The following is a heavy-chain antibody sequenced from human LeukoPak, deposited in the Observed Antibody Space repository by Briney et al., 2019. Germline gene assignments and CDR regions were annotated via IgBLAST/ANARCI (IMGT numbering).Heavy chain of an antibody. CDR3: ARVYSSNWYYFDY. CDR2: ISAYNGNT. J-gene: IGHJ4*02. V-gene: IGHV1-18*01. Sequence: ASVKVSCKASGYTFTSYGINWVRQAPGQGLEWMGWISAYNGNTNYAQKLQGRVTMTTDTSTSTVYMELRSLRSDDTAMYYCARVYSSNWYYFDYWGQGTLVTVSS. CDR1: GYTFTSYG. D-gene: IGHD6-13*01.